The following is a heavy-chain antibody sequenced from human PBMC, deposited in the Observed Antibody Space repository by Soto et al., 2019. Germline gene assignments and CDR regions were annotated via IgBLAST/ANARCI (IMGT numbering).Heavy chain of an antibody. D-gene: IGHD1-1*01. J-gene: IGHJ4*02. CDR3: ARSREVYNLVADY. Sequence: EVQLVESGGGLVQPGGSLRLSCAASGFIFSGYWMNWVRQAPGRGLVWASRTNGDGSTTSYADSVKGRFTISRDNAKNTLYLQMNSLRADDTAVYYCARSREVYNLVADYWGRGTLVTVSS. CDR2: TNGDGSTT. V-gene: IGHV3-74*01. CDR1: GFIFSGYW.